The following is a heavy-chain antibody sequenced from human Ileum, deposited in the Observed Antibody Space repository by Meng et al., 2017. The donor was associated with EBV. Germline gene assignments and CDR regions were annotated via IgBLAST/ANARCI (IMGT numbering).Heavy chain of an antibody. CDR3: ARDKGIATPGSNFDD. V-gene: IGHV3-30-3*01. CDR2: ISYDGINE. D-gene: IGHD6-13*01. J-gene: IGHJ4*02. Sequence: QVQLVEAGXGVVQSGWAMRLSCAASGFNFSTYTMHWVRQAPGKGLEWMATISYDGINEYYADSVKGRFSISRDNSNNTLSLQMNSLGPDDTAVYYCARDKGIATPGSNFDDWGQGTLVTVSS. CDR1: GFNFSTYT.